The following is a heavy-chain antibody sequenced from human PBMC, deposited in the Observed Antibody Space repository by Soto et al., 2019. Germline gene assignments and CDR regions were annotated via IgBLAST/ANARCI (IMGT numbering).Heavy chain of an antibody. J-gene: IGHJ4*02. V-gene: IGHV4-4*02. Sequence: QVQLQESGPGLVKPSGTLSLTCAVSGVSISSHDWWTWVRQPPGKGLEWIGESHESGNTNYNSSLESSVTISVDKSKNQFSLKLTSVTVADTDVYYCATRDSGRFYWGQGTLVTVSS. CDR1: GVSISSHDW. CDR2: SHESGNT. CDR3: ATRDSGRFY. D-gene: IGHD5-12*01.